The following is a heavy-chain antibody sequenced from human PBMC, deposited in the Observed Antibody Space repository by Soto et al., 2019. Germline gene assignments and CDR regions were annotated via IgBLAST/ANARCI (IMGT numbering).Heavy chain of an antibody. J-gene: IGHJ5*02. CDR2: IYYSGST. V-gene: IGHV4-31*03. D-gene: IGHD2-2*02. CDR1: GGSISSGGYY. Sequence: SETLSLTCTVSGGSISSGGYYWSWIRQHPGKGLEWIGYIYYSGSTYYNPSLKSRVTISVDTSKNQFSLKLSSVTAADTAVYYCARVFKDIVVVPAAIGNNNWFDPWGQGTLVTVSS. CDR3: ARVFKDIVVVPAAIGNNNWFDP.